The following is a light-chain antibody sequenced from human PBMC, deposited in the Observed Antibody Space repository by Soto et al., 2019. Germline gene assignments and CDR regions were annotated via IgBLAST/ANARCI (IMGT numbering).Light chain of an antibody. Sequence: QSVLTQPASVSGSPGQSITISCTGTSSDVGGYNYVSWYQQHPDKAPKVMIYEVSNRPSGVSNRFSGSESGNTASLTISGLQAEDEAVYYCSSYTSSITYVVFGGGTKLTVL. CDR1: SSDVGGYNY. V-gene: IGLV2-14*01. J-gene: IGLJ2*01. CDR2: EVS. CDR3: SSYTSSITYVV.